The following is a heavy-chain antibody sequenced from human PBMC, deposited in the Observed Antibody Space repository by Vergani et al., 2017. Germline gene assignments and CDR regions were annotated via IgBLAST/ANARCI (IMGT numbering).Heavy chain of an antibody. CDR2: INWNGGST. D-gene: IGHD6-19*01. J-gene: IGHJ4*02. CDR3: ARDGLQWLVRTDHFDY. CDR1: GFTFDDYG. Sequence: EVQLLESGGDLVQPGGSLRLSCAASGFTFDDYGMSWVRHAPGKGLEWVSGINWNGGSTGYADSVKGRFTISRDNAKNSLYLQMNSLRAEDTALYYCARDGLQWLVRTDHFDYWGQGTLVTVSS. V-gene: IGHV3-20*04.